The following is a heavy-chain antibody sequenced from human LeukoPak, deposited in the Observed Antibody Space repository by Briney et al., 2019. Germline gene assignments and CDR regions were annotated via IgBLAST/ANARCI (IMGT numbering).Heavy chain of an antibody. CDR2: IYTSGST. CDR3: ARGHIGP. J-gene: IGHJ5*02. V-gene: IGHV4-61*02. Sequence: SGTLSLTCTVSGGSISSGTYYWSWIRQPAGKGLEWIGRIYTSGSTNYNPSLKSRVTISVDTSKNQFSLKLSSVTAADTAVYYCARGHIGPWGQGTLVTVSS. D-gene: IGHD2-21*01. CDR1: GGSISSGTYY.